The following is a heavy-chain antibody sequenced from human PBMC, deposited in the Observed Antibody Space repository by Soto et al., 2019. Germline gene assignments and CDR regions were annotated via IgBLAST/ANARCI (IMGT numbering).Heavy chain of an antibody. V-gene: IGHV4-34*01. CDR3: AGGSFLDYGYAWGGTRAYFVY. CDR1: GGTFSGYY. D-gene: IGHD3-16*01. J-gene: IGHJ4*02. CDR2: INHSGST. Sequence: SETLSLTCAVYGGTFSGYYWSWIRQPPGQGLGWIGEINHSGSTNYNPSLKIRVTISVDTSKNQFSLNLSSVTAPDTAVYYCAGGSFLDYGYAWGGTRAYFVYGSQGTLVTVS.